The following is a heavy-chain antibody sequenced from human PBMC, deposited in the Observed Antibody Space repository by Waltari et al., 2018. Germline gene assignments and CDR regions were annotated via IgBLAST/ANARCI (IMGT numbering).Heavy chain of an antibody. D-gene: IGHD2-2*01. Sequence: QVQLAQSAYELRTPGASAKISCKTSGCTFTDDALNWARQAPGQGLELMGWITTNTGNPTYAQGFTGRFVFSLDTSVSTAYLQITSLKTEDSAVYYCAREVVPPHTIVVNWFDPRGQGTLVTVSS. J-gene: IGHJ5*02. V-gene: IGHV7-4-1*02. CDR1: GCTFTDDA. CDR3: AREVVPPHTIVVNWFDP. CDR2: ITTNTGNP.